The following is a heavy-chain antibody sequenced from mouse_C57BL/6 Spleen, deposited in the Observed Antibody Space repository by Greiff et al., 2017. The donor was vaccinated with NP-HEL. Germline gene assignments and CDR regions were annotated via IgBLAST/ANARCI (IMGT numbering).Heavy chain of an antibody. Sequence: EVQRVESGAELVKPGASVKLSCTASGFNIKDYYMHWVKQRTEQGLEWIGRIDPEDGETKYAPKFQGKATITADTSSNTAYLQLSSLTSEDTAVYYCASTVVATYYFDYWGQGTTLTVSS. V-gene: IGHV14-2*01. CDR1: GFNIKDYY. J-gene: IGHJ2*01. CDR2: IDPEDGET. CDR3: ASTVVATYYFDY. D-gene: IGHD1-1*01.